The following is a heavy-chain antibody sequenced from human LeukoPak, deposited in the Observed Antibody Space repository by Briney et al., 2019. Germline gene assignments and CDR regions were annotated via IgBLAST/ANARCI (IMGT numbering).Heavy chain of an antibody. CDR3: ARWGPGKVDDY. Sequence: GGSLRLSCAASGFTFSSHGMHWVRQAPGKGLEWVAVVWYDGSNKYYADSVKGRFTISRDNSKDTLYLQMDSLRAEDTAVYHCARWGPGKVDDYWGQGTLVTVSS. D-gene: IGHD4-23*01. J-gene: IGHJ4*02. CDR2: VWYDGSNK. CDR1: GFTFSSHG. V-gene: IGHV3-33*01.